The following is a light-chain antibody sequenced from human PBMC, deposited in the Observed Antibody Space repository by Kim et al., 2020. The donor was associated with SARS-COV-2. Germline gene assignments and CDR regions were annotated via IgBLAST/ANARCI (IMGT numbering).Light chain of an antibody. Sequence: PASISCRSSKSRVYSDGNTYLNWIQQRPGQTPRRLIDKVSNRDTGVTDRFSGSGSGTDFTLKISRVEAEDVGVYYCMQGTHWPLTFGGGTKVDIK. J-gene: IGKJ4*01. CDR1: KSRVYSDGNTY. CDR3: MQGTHWPLT. CDR2: KVS. V-gene: IGKV2-30*01.